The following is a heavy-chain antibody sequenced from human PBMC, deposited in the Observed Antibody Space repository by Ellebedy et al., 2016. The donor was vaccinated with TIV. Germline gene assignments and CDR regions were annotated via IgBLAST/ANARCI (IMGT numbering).Heavy chain of an antibody. CDR3: TRESFRYFDWDL. D-gene: IGHD3-9*01. V-gene: IGHV3-74*01. Sequence: PGGSLRLSCAASGFTLSGYWMHWVRQVPGKGLMWVSRINTDGSSTSYADSVEGRFTITRDNAKHTLYLEMGSLRPEDTAVYYCTRESFRYFDWDLWGQGTLVTVSS. CDR1: GFTLSGYW. CDR2: INTDGSST. J-gene: IGHJ4*02.